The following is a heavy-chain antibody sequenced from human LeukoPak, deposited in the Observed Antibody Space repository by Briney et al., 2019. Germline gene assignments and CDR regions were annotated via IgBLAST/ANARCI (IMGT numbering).Heavy chain of an antibody. CDR3: ARVGLLWFGELLGDYFDY. V-gene: IGHV3-7*01. CDR1: GFTFSSYW. J-gene: IGHJ4*02. D-gene: IGHD3-10*01. CDR2: IKQDGSEK. Sequence: GGSLRLSCAASGFTFSSYWMSWVRQAPGKGLEWVANIKQDGSEKYYVGSVKGRFTISRDNAKNSLYLQMNSLRAEDTAVYYCARVGLLWFGELLGDYFDYWGQGTLVTVSS.